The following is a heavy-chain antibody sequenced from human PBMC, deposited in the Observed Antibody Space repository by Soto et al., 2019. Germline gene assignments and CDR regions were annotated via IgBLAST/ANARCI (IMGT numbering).Heavy chain of an antibody. V-gene: IGHV4-31*03. CDR3: ARALFTLGRRYLDP. CDR2: IYYTGST. D-gene: IGHD3-16*01. J-gene: IGHJ2*01. CDR1: GGPINSGGYY. Sequence: QVQLQESSPGLVKPSQTLSLTCTVSGGPINSGGYYWSWIRQHPGKGLEWIGNIYYTGSTNYNPYLKSRVTTSADTSKTQFSLNLSSVTAADTAVYYCARALFTLGRRYLDPWGRGTLVTVSS.